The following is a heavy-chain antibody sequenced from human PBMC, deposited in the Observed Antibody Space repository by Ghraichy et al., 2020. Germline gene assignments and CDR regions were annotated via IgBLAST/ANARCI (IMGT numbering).Heavy chain of an antibody. CDR1: GFTISSYA. CDR2: ILSSGSNT. D-gene: IGHD1-7*01. J-gene: IGHJ6*03. CDR3: AKGGTINSASYMDG. V-gene: IGHV3-23*05. Sequence: GESLNISCSASGFTISSYAMSWVRQTPVKGLEWVSGILSSGSNTYYTDSVKGRFTISRDLSNNTLFLQMNSLRAEDTALYYCAKGGTINSASYMDGCGKGTTVTVSS.